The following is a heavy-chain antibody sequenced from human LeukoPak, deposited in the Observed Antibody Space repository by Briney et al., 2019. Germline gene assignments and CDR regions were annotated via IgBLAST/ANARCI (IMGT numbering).Heavy chain of an antibody. J-gene: IGHJ4*02. CDR3: ATDRNEAKFYDY. CDR2: IWYDGSNQ. Sequence: GGSLRLSCAASGFTFSSYSMNWVRQAPGKGLEWVSFIWYDGSNQYYVDSVKGRFTVSRDNAKNTLYLQMDSLRVDDTAVYFCATDRNEAKFYDYWGQGTLVTVSS. CDR1: GFTFSSYS. V-gene: IGHV3-33*08. D-gene: IGHD5/OR15-5a*01.